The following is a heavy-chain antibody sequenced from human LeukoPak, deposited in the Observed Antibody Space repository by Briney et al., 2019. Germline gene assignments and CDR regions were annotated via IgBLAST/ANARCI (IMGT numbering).Heavy chain of an antibody. D-gene: IGHD3-22*01. CDR1: GFTFSSYA. CDR2: ISGSGGST. V-gene: IGHV3-23*01. Sequence: GGSLILSCAASGFTFSSYAMSWVRQAPGKGLEWVSTISGSGGSTYYADSVKGRFTIPRDNSKNTLYLQMNSLRAEDTAVYYCAKEPHNYYDQPYYFDYWGQGTLVTVSS. CDR3: AKEPHNYYDQPYYFDY. J-gene: IGHJ4*02.